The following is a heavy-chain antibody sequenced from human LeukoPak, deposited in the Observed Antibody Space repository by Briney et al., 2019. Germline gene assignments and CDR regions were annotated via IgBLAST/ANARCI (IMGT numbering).Heavy chain of an antibody. CDR2: IYTSGST. Sequence: SETLSLTCTVSGGSISSYYWSWIRQPPGKGLEWIGYIYTSGSTNYNPSLKSRVTISVDTSKNQFSLKLSSVTAADTAVYYCARLGGSSSWYEEAYMDVWGKGTTVTVSS. CDR3: ARLGGSSSWYEEAYMDV. D-gene: IGHD6-13*01. V-gene: IGHV4-4*09. J-gene: IGHJ6*03. CDR1: GGSISSYY.